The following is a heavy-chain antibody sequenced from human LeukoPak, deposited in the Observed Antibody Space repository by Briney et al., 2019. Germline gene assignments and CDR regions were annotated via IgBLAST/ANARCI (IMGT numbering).Heavy chain of an antibody. CDR1: GFTFSSYS. D-gene: IGHD1-26*01. J-gene: IGHJ4*02. V-gene: IGHV3-21*01. CDR2: ISSSSSYI. CDR3: ARGVGATYTFDY. Sequence: GRSLRLSCAASGFTFSSYSMNWVRQAPGKGLEWVSSISSSSSYIYYADSVKGRFTISRGNAKNSLYLQMNSLRAEDTAVYYCARGVGATYTFDYWGQGTLVTVSS.